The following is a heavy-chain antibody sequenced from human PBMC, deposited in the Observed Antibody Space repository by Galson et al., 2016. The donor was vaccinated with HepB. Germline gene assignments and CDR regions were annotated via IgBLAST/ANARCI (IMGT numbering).Heavy chain of an antibody. CDR1: GFSLNTSGEC. J-gene: IGHJ4*02. D-gene: IGHD1-26*01. CDR2: IDWDDDE. CDR3: ARMYSGSHFND. V-gene: IGHV2-70*17. Sequence: PALVKPTQTLTLTCTFSGFSLNTSGECVNWIRQPPGKALEWLARIDWDDDEFYSTSLRTRLTISRDTSKNQVVLTMTNMDPVDTATYYCARMYSGSHFNDWGQGTLVTVSA.